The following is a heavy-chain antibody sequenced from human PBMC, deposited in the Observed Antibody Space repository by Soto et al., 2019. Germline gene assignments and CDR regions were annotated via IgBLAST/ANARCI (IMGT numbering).Heavy chain of an antibody. Sequence: QVQLVESGGGVVQPGRSLRLSCAASGFTFSSYAMHWVRQAPGKGLEWVAVISYDGSNKYYADSVKGRFTISRDNSKNTLYLQMNSLRAEDTAVYYCASLYSGYVCFDYWGQGTLVTVSS. CDR3: ASLYSGYVCFDY. CDR2: ISYDGSNK. J-gene: IGHJ4*02. CDR1: GFTFSSYA. V-gene: IGHV3-30-3*01. D-gene: IGHD5-12*01.